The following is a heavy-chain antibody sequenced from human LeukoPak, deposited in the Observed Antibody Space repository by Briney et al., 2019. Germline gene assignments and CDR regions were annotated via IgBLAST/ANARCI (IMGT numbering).Heavy chain of an antibody. Sequence: PGRSLRLSCAASGFTFDDYAMHWVRQAPGKGLEWVSGISWNSGSIGYADSVKGRFTISRDNAKNSLYLQMNSLRAEDTALYYCAKDSGTSTFDYWGQGTLVTVSS. D-gene: IGHD2-2*01. CDR2: ISWNSGSI. CDR3: AKDSGTSTFDY. J-gene: IGHJ4*02. V-gene: IGHV3-9*01. CDR1: GFTFDDYA.